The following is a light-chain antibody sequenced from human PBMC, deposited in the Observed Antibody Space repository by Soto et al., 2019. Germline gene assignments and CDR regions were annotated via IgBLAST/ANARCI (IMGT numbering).Light chain of an antibody. Sequence: QSVLTQLRSVSGSPGQSVTISCTGTSSDVGVYNYVSWYQQHPGKAPQLVIYDVIKRPSGVPYRFSGSKSGNTASLTISGLQAEDEADYYCCSYAGSSLWVFGGGTKVTVL. CDR2: DVI. J-gene: IGLJ3*02. CDR1: SSDVGVYNY. V-gene: IGLV2-11*01. CDR3: CSYAGSSLWV.